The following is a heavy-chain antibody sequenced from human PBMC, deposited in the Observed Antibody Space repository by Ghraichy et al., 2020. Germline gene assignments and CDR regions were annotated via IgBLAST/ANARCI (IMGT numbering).Heavy chain of an antibody. V-gene: IGHV3-30-3*01. J-gene: IGHJ4*02. D-gene: IGHD2-2*01. CDR1: GFTFSSYA. Sequence: GESLNISCAASGFTFSSYAMHWVRQAPGKGLEWVAVISYDGSNKYYADSVKGRFTISRDNSKNTLYLQMNSLRAEDTAVYYCARDLAYQLLRYYFDYWGQGTLVTVSS. CDR3: ARDLAYQLLRYYFDY. CDR2: ISYDGSNK.